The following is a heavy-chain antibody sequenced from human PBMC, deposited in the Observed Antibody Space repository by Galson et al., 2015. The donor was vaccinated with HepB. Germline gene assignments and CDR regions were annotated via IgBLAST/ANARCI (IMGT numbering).Heavy chain of an antibody. D-gene: IGHD2-15*01. CDR3: AREGHWSGEYMDV. CDR2: ISAYSVNT. J-gene: IGHJ6*03. CDR1: GYTFTNYG. Sequence: VSCKASGYTFTNYGISWVRQAPGQGLEWMGWISAYSVNTDFAQKFQGRVTMTTDTSTSTAYMELRSLRSEDTAVYYCAREGHWSGEYMDVWGKGTTVTVSS. V-gene: IGHV1-18*04.